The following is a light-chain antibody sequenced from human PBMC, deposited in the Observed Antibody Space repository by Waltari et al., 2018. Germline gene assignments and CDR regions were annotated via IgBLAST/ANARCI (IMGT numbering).Light chain of an antibody. CDR3: NSRDPTTNAVV. CDR2: SVD. CDR1: SLNTYA. J-gene: IGLJ2*01. Sequence: SSELTQDPAVSVALGQTVRITCQGDSLNTYAANWYQQRPGQAPILVIFSVDDRPSGIPDRFSGSSSGDTASLTITGAQAEDEADYYCNSRDPTTNAVVFGGGTRLTVL. V-gene: IGLV3-19*01.